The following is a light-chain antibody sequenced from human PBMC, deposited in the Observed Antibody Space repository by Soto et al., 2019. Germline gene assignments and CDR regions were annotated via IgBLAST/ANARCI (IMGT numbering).Light chain of an antibody. J-gene: IGKJ5*01. CDR1: QSVSNNY. CDR3: QQYGSSIT. Sequence: EIVLTQSPGTPSLSPGERATLSCRASQSVSNNYLAWYQQKPGQAPRILIYGASTRATGIPDRFSGSGSGTDFTLTISRMEPEDFAVYYCQQYGSSITFGQGTRLEIK. V-gene: IGKV3-20*01. CDR2: GAS.